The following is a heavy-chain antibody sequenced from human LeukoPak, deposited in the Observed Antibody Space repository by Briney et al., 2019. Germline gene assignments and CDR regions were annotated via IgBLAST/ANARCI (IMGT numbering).Heavy chain of an antibody. CDR2: ISLYDVNT. D-gene: IGHD3-10*01. CDR1: GYTFSSDG. Sequence: ASVKVSCKAPGYTFSSDGITWVRQAPGQGLEWMGWISLYDVNTNYAQKFQGRVTMTTDSSTNTAYVELRSLRSDDTAIYYCVRDGEGVAISVNYWFDPWGQGTLVTVSS. V-gene: IGHV1-18*01. CDR3: VRDGEGVAISVNYWFDP. J-gene: IGHJ5*02.